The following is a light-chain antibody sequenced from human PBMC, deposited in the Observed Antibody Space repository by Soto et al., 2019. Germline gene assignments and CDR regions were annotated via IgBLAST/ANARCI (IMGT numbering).Light chain of an antibody. J-gene: IGKJ4*01. V-gene: IGKV3D-15*01. CDR2: GAS. CDR1: QSVSSN. CDR3: QQYTDWPWGT. Sequence: EIVMTQSPATLSVSPGERAILSCRASQSVSSNLAWLQKKPGQAPRLLIYGASNRATGIPDRFSGSGSGTEFTLTISSLQPEDFAVYYCQQYTDWPWGTFGGGTKVDIK.